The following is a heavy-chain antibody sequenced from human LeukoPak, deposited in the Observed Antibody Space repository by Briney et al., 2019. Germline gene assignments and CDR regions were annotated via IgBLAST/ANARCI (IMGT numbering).Heavy chain of an antibody. CDR3: TRVQGRKYSSGWDTDY. V-gene: IGHV3-49*04. D-gene: IGHD6-19*01. CDR1: GFTLGVYA. J-gene: IGHJ4*02. CDR2: IRSKAYGGTT. Sequence: GRSLRLSCTVSGFTLGVYAMSCVRHAPGKGLEWVGFIRSKAYGGTTEYAASVKGRFTISRDDSKSLAYLQMNSLKTEDTAVYYCTRVQGRKYSSGWDTDYWGQGTLVT.